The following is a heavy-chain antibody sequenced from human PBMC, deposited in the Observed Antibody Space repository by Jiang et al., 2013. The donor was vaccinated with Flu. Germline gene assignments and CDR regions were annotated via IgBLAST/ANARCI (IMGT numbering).Heavy chain of an antibody. Sequence: GSGLVKPSETLSLTCTVPGGSVSSGSYYWSWIRQPPGKGLEWIGYIYYSGSTNYNPSLKSRVTISVGTSKNQFSLKLSSVTAADTAVYYCARTSPSQRLWGNGGSLQNYYFDYWGQGTLITVSS. D-gene: IGHD3-16*01. CDR3: ARTSPSQRLWGNGGSLQNYYFDY. CDR2: IYYSGST. V-gene: IGHV4-61*01. CDR1: GGSVSSGSYY. J-gene: IGHJ4*02.